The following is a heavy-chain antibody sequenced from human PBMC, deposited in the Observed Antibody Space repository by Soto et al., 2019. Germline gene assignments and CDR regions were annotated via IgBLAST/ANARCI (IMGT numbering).Heavy chain of an antibody. CDR1: GYTFTGYY. V-gene: IGHV1-2*04. Sequence: ASLKVSCKASGYTFTGYYMHWVRQAPGQGLEWMGWINPNSGGTNYAQKFQGWVTMTRDTSISTAYMELSRLRSDDTAVYYCARGRNYYYYGMDVWGQGTTVTAP. CDR2: INPNSGGT. CDR3: ARGRNYYYYGMDV. J-gene: IGHJ6*02.